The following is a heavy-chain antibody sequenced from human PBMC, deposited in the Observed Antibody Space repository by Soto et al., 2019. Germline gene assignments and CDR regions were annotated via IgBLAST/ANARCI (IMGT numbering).Heavy chain of an antibody. CDR3: ARGRIGSGWGNFDY. Sequence: GESLKISCAASGFTFSSYWMTWVRQAPGKGLEWVANIKQDGSEKNYVDPVKGRFTISRDNAKNSLYLQMNSLRAEDTAVYFCARGRIGSGWGNFDYWGQGTLVTVSS. J-gene: IGHJ4*02. CDR1: GFTFSSYW. D-gene: IGHD6-19*01. CDR2: IKQDGSEK. V-gene: IGHV3-7*01.